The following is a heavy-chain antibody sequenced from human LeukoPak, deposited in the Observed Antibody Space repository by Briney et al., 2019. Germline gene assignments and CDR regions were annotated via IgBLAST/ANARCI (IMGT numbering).Heavy chain of an antibody. D-gene: IGHD3-10*01. V-gene: IGHV3-7*04. Sequence: PGGSLRLSCAASGFTFSNYWMTWVRQAPGKGLEGVANIKQDGSERDYVDSVKGRFTISRDDAKNSLYLQMNSLRAEDTAVYYCARGITMANWGQGTLVTVSS. CDR2: IKQDGSER. J-gene: IGHJ4*02. CDR3: ARGITMAN. CDR1: GFTFSNYW.